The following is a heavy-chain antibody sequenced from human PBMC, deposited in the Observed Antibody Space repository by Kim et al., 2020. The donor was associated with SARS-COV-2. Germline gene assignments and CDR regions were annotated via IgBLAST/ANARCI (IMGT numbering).Heavy chain of an antibody. CDR1: GFTFDDYA. D-gene: IGHD3-3*01. V-gene: IGHV3-43*02. CDR2: ISGDGGST. J-gene: IGHJ6*03. CDR3: AKGGYYDFWSGYYTPLNYYYMDV. Sequence: GGSLRLSCAASGFTFDDYAMHWVRQAPGKGLEWVSLISGDGGSTYYADSVKGRFTISRDNSKNSLYLQMNSLRTEDTALYYCAKGGYYDFWSGYYTPLNYYYMDVGGKGTTVTVSS.